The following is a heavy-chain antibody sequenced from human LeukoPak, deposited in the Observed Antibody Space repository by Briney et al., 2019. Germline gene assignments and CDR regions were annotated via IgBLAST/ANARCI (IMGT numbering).Heavy chain of an antibody. CDR3: ARENYYGMEV. V-gene: IGHV4-59*01. Sequence: SETLSLTCAVSGGSNSGNYWSWIRQPPGKGLEWIGYIYYIGSTNYNPSLKSRATMSVDTSKNQFSLKLNSVTAADTAAYYCARENYYGMEVWGQGTTVIVSS. CDR1: GGSNSGNY. CDR2: IYYIGST. J-gene: IGHJ6*02.